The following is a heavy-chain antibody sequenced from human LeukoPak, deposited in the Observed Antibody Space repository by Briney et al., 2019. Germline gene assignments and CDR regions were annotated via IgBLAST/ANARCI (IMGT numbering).Heavy chain of an antibody. V-gene: IGHV1-3*01. CDR1: GYTFTSYA. CDR2: INAGNGST. CDR3: ARGFHDFWSGYLDQPYNWFDP. D-gene: IGHD3-3*01. J-gene: IGHJ5*02. Sequence: ASVKVSCKASGYTFTSYAMHWVRQAPGQRLEWMGWINAGNGSTKYSQKFQGRVTITRDTSASTAYMELSSLRSEDTAVYYCARGFHDFWSGYLDQPYNWFDPWGQGTLVTVSS.